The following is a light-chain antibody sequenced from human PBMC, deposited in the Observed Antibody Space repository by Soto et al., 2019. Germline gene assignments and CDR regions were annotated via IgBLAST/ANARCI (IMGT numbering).Light chain of an antibody. CDR3: AAWDDSLNGWV. V-gene: IGLV1-44*01. CDR2: SNN. CDR1: SSNIGSNT. J-gene: IGLJ3*02. Sequence: QSVLTQPPSASGTPGQRVTISCSGSSSNIGSNTVNWYQQLPGTAPKLLIYSNNQRPSGVPDGFSGSKQGTSAPLAISGLQSEDEADYYCAAWDDSLNGWVFGGGTKLTVL.